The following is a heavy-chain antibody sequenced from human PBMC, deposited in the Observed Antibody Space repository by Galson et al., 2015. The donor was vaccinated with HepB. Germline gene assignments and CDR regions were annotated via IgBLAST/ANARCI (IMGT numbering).Heavy chain of an antibody. CDR3: ARQADIVAPFDY. Sequence: QSGAEVKKPGESLKISCQASGYSFSTHWIGWVRQVPGQGLEWLGIIYPGDSDTKYSPAFQGHVTISVDRSVTSAYLQWTSLEVSDTATYFCARQADIVAPFDYWGQGTQVTVSS. J-gene: IGHJ4*02. V-gene: IGHV5-51*01. CDR1: GYSFSTHW. D-gene: IGHD2-21*01. CDR2: IYPGDSDT.